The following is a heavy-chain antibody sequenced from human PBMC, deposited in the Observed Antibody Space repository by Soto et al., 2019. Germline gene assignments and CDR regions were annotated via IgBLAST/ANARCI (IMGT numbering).Heavy chain of an antibody. Sequence: SETLSLTCTVSGGSISSGDYFWSWIRQSPGKGLEWIGYISSIGSTYYNPSLNSRVSVSRETSKNQFSLKLSSVTTTDTAVYYCARGLVIRPYYYHGMDVWGQGTTLTVS. J-gene: IGHJ6*02. CDR2: ISSIGST. CDR1: GGSISSGDYF. CDR3: ARGLVIRPYYYHGMDV. V-gene: IGHV4-30-4*01. D-gene: IGHD3-9*01.